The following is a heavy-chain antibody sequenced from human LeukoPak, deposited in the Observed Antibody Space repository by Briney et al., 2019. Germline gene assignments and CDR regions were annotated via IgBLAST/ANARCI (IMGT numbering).Heavy chain of an antibody. V-gene: IGHV3-33*01. CDR1: GFIFATYG. D-gene: IGHD3-3*02. CDR2: IWSDGSNK. Sequence: GGSLRLSCAASGFIFATYGIHWVRRAPGKGLEWVAVIWSDGSNKYYADSVKGRFTISRDNSKNTLYLQMNSLRAEDTAVYYCARETGILHFWHAFDISGQGTMVTASS. J-gene: IGHJ3*02. CDR3: ARETGILHFWHAFDI.